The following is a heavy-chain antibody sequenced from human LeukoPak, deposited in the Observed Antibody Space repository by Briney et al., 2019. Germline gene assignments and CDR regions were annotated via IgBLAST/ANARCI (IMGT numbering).Heavy chain of an antibody. Sequence: GGSLRLSCAASGFTFSSYAMSWVRQAPGKGLEWVAVISYGGSSKYYADSVKGRFTISRDNSKNTLYLQMNSLRAEDTAVYYCASQKGITGTTPVNYWGQGTLVTVSS. V-gene: IGHV3-30-3*01. CDR1: GFTFSSYA. CDR2: ISYGGSSK. J-gene: IGHJ4*02. D-gene: IGHD1/OR15-1a*01. CDR3: ASQKGITGTTPVNY.